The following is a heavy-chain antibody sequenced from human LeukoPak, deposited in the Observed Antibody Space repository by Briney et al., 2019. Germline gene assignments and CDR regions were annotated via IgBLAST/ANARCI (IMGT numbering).Heavy chain of an antibody. D-gene: IGHD3-3*01. J-gene: IGHJ4*02. CDR3: ARGLTIFGVVTHFDY. V-gene: IGHV3-53*01. CDR2: IYSGGST. Sequence: GGSLRLSCAASGFTVSSNYMSWVRQAPGKGLEWVSLIYSGGSTYYADSVKGRFTISRDNSNNTLYLQMNSLRAEDTAVYYCARGLTIFGVVTHFDYWGQGTLVTVSS. CDR1: GFTVSSNY.